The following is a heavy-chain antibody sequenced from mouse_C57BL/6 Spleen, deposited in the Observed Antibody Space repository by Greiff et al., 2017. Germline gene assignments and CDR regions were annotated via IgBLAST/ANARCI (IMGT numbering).Heavy chain of an antibody. V-gene: IGHV5-17*01. J-gene: IGHJ4*01. CDR2: ISSGSSTI. D-gene: IGHD2-14*01. Sequence: EVTLQESGGGLVKPGGSLKLSCAASGFTFSDYGMHWVRQAPEKGLEWVAYISSGSSTIYYADTVKGRFTISRDNAKNTLFLQMTSLRSEDTAMYYCAKGYFYYAMDYWGQGTSVTVSS. CDR3: AKGYFYYAMDY. CDR1: GFTFSDYG.